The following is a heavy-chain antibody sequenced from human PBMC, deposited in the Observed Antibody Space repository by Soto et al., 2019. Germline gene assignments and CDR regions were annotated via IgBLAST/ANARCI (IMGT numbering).Heavy chain of an antibody. D-gene: IGHD3-10*01. CDR3: ARVLWLGELLRIFDY. CDR2: INHSGST. V-gene: IGHV4-34*01. Sequence: FTGNYMHWVRQSPGKGLEWIGEINHSGSTNYNPSLKSRVTISVDTSKKQFSLKLSSVNAADTAVYYCARVLWLGELLRIFDYWGQGTLVTVSS. CDR1: FTGNY. J-gene: IGHJ4*02.